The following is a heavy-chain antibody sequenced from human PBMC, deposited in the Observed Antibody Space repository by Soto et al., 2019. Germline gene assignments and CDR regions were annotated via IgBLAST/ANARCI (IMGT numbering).Heavy chain of an antibody. D-gene: IGHD5-18*01. V-gene: IGHV3-53*01. CDR3: ASIDTAMANYYYGMDV. Sequence: GGSLRLSCAASGFTVSSNYMIWVRQAPGKGLEWVSVIYSGGSTYYADSVKGRFTISRDNSKNTLYLQMNSLRAEDTAVYYCASIDTAMANYYYGMDVWGQGTTVTVSS. J-gene: IGHJ6*02. CDR1: GFTVSSNY. CDR2: IYSGGST.